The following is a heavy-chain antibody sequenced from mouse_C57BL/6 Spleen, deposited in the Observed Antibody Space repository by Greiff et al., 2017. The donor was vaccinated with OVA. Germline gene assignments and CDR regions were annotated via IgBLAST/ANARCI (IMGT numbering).Heavy chain of an antibody. Sequence: EVQLVESVAELVRPGASVKLSCTASGFTIKNTYMHWVKQRPEQGLEWIGRIDPANGNTKYAPKFQGKATITADTSSNTAYLQLSSLTSEDTAIYYGARALHYSNYDYGARDYWGQGTSVTVSS. CDR2: IDPANGNT. J-gene: IGHJ4*01. D-gene: IGHD2-5*01. CDR3: ARALHYSNYDYGARDY. CDR1: GFTIKNTY. V-gene: IGHV14-3*01.